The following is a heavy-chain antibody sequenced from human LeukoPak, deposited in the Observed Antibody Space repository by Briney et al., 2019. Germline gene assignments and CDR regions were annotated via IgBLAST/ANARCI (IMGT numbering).Heavy chain of an antibody. Sequence: GGSLRLSCAASGFTFSSYSMNWVRQAPGKGLEWVSSISSSSSSYIYYADSVKGRFTISRDNAKNSLYLQMNSLRAEDTAVYYCARDRWDYGDYVRDSSSDYWGQGTLVTVSS. CDR2: ISSSSSSYI. J-gene: IGHJ4*02. CDR3: ARDRWDYGDYVRDSSSDY. V-gene: IGHV3-21*01. D-gene: IGHD4-17*01. CDR1: GFTFSSYS.